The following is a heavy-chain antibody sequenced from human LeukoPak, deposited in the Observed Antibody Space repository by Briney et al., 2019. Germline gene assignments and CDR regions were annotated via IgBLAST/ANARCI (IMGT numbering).Heavy chain of an antibody. CDR2: ISGSGGST. Sequence: PGGSLGLSCAASGFTFSSYAMSWVRQAPGKGLEWVSAISGSGGSTYYADSVKGRFTISRDNSKNTLYLQMNRLRAEDTAVYYCAKVGYYDFWSGYRLYGMDVWGQGTTVTVSS. CDR3: AKVGYYDFWSGYRLYGMDV. D-gene: IGHD3-3*01. CDR1: GFTFSSYA. V-gene: IGHV3-23*01. J-gene: IGHJ6*02.